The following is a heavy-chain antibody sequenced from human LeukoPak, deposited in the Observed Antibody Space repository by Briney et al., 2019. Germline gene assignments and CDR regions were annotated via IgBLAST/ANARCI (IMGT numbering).Heavy chain of an antibody. V-gene: IGHV3-48*04. CDR1: GFTFSSYS. Sequence: GGSLRLSCAASGFTFSSYSMNWVRQAPGKGLEWVSYISSSSSTIYYADSVRGRFTISRNSAKNSLYLQMNSLRAEDTAVYYCARDSAGIAVAGPFDYWGQGTLVTVSS. CDR3: ARDSAGIAVAGPFDY. CDR2: ISSSSSTI. J-gene: IGHJ4*02. D-gene: IGHD6-19*01.